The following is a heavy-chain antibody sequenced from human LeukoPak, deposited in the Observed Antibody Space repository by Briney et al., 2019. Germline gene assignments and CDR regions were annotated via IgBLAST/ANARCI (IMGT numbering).Heavy chain of an antibody. CDR3: ARDFGYDYMDYGMDV. CDR2: ISYDGNNK. V-gene: IGHV3-30*03. J-gene: IGHJ6*02. CDR1: GFTFSSYG. D-gene: IGHD3-22*01. Sequence: GGSLRLSCAASGFTFSSYGMHWVRQAPGKGLEWVALISYDGNNKFYADSVKGRFAISRDNSKNTLYLQVNSLRADDTAMYYCARDFGYDYMDYGMDVWGQGTTVTVSS.